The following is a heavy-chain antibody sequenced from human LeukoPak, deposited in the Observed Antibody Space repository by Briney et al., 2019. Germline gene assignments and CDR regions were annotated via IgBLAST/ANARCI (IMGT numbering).Heavy chain of an antibody. CDR1: GFIFSDYY. Sequence: PGGSLRLSCAGSGFIFSDYYMSWIRQAPGKGLEWVSYISSSSNNIYYADSVKGRFTISRDNATNSLYLQMNSLRAEDTAVYYCARSQWNPGKTTQTTWGQGTLVTVSS. D-gene: IGHD1-1*01. CDR3: ARSQWNPGKTTQTT. CDR2: ISSSSNNI. V-gene: IGHV3-11*01. J-gene: IGHJ5*02.